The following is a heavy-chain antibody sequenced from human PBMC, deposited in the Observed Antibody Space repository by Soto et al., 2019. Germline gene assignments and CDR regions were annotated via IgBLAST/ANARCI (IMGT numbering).Heavy chain of an antibody. CDR1: GGSISSGDYY. D-gene: IGHD3-22*01. CDR2: IYFSGTT. J-gene: IGHJ5*02. Sequence: PSETLSLTCTVSGGSISSGDYYWSWIRQHPGKGLEWIGTIYFSGTTYYNPSLKSRVTISVDTSKNQFPLNLSSVTAADTAVYYCARRDRSGFSYWLDTWGQGTLVTVSS. CDR3: ARRDRSGFSYWLDT. V-gene: IGHV4-31*03.